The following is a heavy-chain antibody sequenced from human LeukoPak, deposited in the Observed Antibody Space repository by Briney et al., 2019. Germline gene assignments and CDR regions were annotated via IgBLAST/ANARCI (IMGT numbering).Heavy chain of an antibody. V-gene: IGHV3-7*01. CDR1: GFTFSTYW. CDR2: IKWDGIET. Sequence: GGSLRLSCAASGFTFSTYWMTWVRQAPGKGLEWVANIKWDGIETYYVDSVKGRFAISRNNAKNSLYLQMNNLRDEDTAVYYCAKNHVTVPNGDWFGPWGQGTLVTVSS. J-gene: IGHJ5*02. D-gene: IGHD4-11*01. CDR3: AKNHVTVPNGDWFGP.